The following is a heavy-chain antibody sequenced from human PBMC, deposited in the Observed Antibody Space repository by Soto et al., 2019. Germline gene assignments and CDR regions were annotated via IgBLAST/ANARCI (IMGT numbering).Heavy chain of an antibody. D-gene: IGHD1-26*01. V-gene: IGHV1-69*06. CDR2: IIPIFGTA. Sequence: SVKVSCKASGGTFSSYAISWVRQAPGQGLEWMGGIIPIFGTANYAQKFQGRVTITADKSTSTAYMELSSLRSEDTAVYYCASKEYPDPRREGVDAFDIWGQGTMVTVS. CDR3: ASKEYPDPRREGVDAFDI. J-gene: IGHJ3*02. CDR1: GGTFSSYA.